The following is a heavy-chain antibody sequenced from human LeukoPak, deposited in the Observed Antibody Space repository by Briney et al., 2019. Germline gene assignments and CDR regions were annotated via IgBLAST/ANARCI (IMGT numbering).Heavy chain of an antibody. CDR1: GFTFSSYW. Sequence: GGSLRLSCAASGFTFSSYWMSWVRQAPGKGLEWAANIKQDGSEKYYVDSVKGRFTISRDNAKNSLYLQMNSLRAEDTAVYYCARGLGGATIYYFDYWGQGTLVTVSS. CDR2: IKQDGSEK. CDR3: ARGLGGATIYYFDY. J-gene: IGHJ4*02. V-gene: IGHV3-7*01. D-gene: IGHD3-16*01.